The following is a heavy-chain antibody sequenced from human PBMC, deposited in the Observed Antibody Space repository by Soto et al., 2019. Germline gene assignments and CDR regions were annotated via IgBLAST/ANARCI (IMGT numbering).Heavy chain of an antibody. V-gene: IGHV3-64D*08. Sequence: GGSLRLSCSASGFTFSSYAMHWVRQAPGKGQEYVSAISSNGGSTYYADSVKRRFTISRDNSKNTLYLQMSSLRAEDTAVYYFVKDPEQWLVKGFYYGTDVWGQGTTVTVSS. J-gene: IGHJ6*02. CDR2: ISSNGGST. D-gene: IGHD6-19*01. CDR1: GFTFSSYA. CDR3: VKDPEQWLVKGFYYGTDV.